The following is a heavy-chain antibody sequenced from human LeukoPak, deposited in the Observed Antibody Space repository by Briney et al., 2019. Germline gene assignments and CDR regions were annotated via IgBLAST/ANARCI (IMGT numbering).Heavy chain of an antibody. CDR1: GYTFTGYY. CDR3: ARRHFGSGTYVDY. CDR2: INPSSGGT. J-gene: IGHJ4*02. Sequence: GASVKVSCKASGYTFTGYYMHWVRQAPGQGLEWMGWINPSSGGTNYARKFQGRVTMTTDTSMTTAYMELRRLRSDDTAVYYCARRHFGSGTYVDYWGQGTLVTVSS. D-gene: IGHD3-10*01. V-gene: IGHV1-2*02.